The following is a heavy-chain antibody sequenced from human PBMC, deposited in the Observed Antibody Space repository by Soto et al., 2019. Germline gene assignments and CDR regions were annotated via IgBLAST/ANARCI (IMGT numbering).Heavy chain of an antibody. Sequence: GGSLRLSCAASGFTFSSYWMSWVRQAPGKGLEWVANIKQDGSEKYYVDSVKGRFTISRDNAKNSLYLQMNSLRAEDTAVYYCARESATGAYGSGSYPKYYYHYYYMDVWGKGTTVTVSS. CDR2: IKQDGSEK. CDR1: GFTFSSYW. CDR3: ARESATGAYGSGSYPKYYYHYYYMDV. J-gene: IGHJ6*03. V-gene: IGHV3-7*01. D-gene: IGHD3-10*01.